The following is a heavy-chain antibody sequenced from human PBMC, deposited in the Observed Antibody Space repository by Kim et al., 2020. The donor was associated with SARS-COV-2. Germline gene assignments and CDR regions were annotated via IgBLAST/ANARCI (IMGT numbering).Heavy chain of an antibody. V-gene: IGHV3-48*02. CDR3: ARIPLYYYGSGNPYP. Sequence: GGSLRLSCAASGFTFSSYSMNWVRQAPGKGLEWVSYISSSSSTIYYADSVKGRFTISRDNAKNSLYLQMNSLRDEDTAVYYCARIPLYYYGSGNPYPWGQGTLVTVSS. CDR2: ISSSSSTI. CDR1: GFTFSSYS. D-gene: IGHD3-10*01. J-gene: IGHJ5*02.